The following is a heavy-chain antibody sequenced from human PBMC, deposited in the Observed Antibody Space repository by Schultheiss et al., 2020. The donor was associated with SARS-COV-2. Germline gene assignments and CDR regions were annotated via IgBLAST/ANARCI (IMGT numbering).Heavy chain of an antibody. CDR3: AADGEGVPAASFDY. V-gene: IGHV1-18*04. CDR1: GYTFITYG. J-gene: IGHJ4*02. D-gene: IGHD2-2*01. Sequence: ASVKVSCKASGYTFITYGISWVRQAPGQGLEWMGWISTYTGNTYSAEKVQYRVKMTTDTSTTTAYMELRSLRSEDTAVYYCAADGEGVPAASFDYWGQGTLVTVSS. CDR2: ISTYTGNT.